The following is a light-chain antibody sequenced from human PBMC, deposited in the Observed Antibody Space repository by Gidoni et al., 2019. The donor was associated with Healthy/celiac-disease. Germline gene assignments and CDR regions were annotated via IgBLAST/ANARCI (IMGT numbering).Light chain of an antibody. V-gene: IGKV3-11*01. Sequence: ELVLTQSPATLSLSPGERATLSCRASQSVSSYLAWYQQKPGQAPRLLIYDASNRATGIPARFSGSGSGTDFTLTISSLEPEDFAVYYCQQRSNWPPGASFTFXPXTKVDIK. CDR3: QQRSNWPPGASFT. CDR2: DAS. J-gene: IGKJ3*01. CDR1: QSVSSY.